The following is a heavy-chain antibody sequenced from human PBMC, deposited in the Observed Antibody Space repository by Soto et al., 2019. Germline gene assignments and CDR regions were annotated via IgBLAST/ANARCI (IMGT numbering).Heavy chain of an antibody. D-gene: IGHD2-8*01. J-gene: IGHJ3*02. Sequence: QVQLVESGGGVVQPGRSLRHSCAVSGFTFSNYGMHWVRQAPGKGLEWVALIWYDGRNECYADSVKGRFTISRDNSKNTLYLQMDSLRAEDTAIYYCARRGCVNGVCYNTYDIWGQGTMVTVSS. CDR2: IWYDGRNE. CDR1: GFTFSNYG. V-gene: IGHV3-33*01. CDR3: ARRGCVNGVCYNTYDI.